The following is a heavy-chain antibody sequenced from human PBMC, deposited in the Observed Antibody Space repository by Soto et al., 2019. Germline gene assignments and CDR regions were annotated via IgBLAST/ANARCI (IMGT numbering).Heavy chain of an antibody. J-gene: IGHJ6*02. CDR2: INWNGGST. CDR1: GFTFDDYG. D-gene: IGHD1-26*01. CDR3: ASGIVGATTYGMDV. Sequence: EVQLVESGGGVVRPGGSLRLSCAASGFTFDDYGLSWVRQAPGKGLEWVSGINWNGGSTGYADSVKGRFTISRDNAKNSLYLQMNSVRAEDTALYYCASGIVGATTYGMDVWGQGTTVTVSS. V-gene: IGHV3-20*04.